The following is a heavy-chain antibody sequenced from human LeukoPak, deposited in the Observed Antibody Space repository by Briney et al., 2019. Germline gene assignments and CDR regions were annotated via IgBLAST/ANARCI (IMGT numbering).Heavy chain of an antibody. V-gene: IGHV3-23*01. CDR2: ISGSGGST. CDR1: GFTFSSYA. D-gene: IGHD3-10*01. J-gene: IGHJ4*02. Sequence: PGGSLRLSCAASGFTFSSYAMSWVRQAPGKGLEWVSAISGSGGSTYYADSVKGRFTISRDNAKNSLYLQINSLRAEDPALYHCARNYYGSGSYYLPLDYWGQGTLVTVSS. CDR3: ARNYYGSGSYYLPLDY.